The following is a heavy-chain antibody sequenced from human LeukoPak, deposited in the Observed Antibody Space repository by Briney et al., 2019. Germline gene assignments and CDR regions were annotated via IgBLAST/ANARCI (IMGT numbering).Heavy chain of an antibody. CDR3: ARDSKVVVAAATLTY. Sequence: GGSLRLSCAASGFTFSSYGMHWVRQAPGKGLEWVAVIWYDGSNKYYADSVKGRFTISRDNSKNTLYLQMNSLRAEDTAVYYCARDSKVVVAAATLTYWGQGTLVTVSS. D-gene: IGHD2-15*01. V-gene: IGHV3-33*01. J-gene: IGHJ4*02. CDR1: GFTFSSYG. CDR2: IWYDGSNK.